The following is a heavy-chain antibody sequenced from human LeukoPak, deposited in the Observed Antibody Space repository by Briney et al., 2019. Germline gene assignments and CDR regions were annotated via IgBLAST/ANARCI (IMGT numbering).Heavy chain of an antibody. D-gene: IGHD4/OR15-4a*01. Sequence: PGGSLRLSCVVSGFSFSDSYMSWARQAPERGLECISYISGSGSDINYADSVKGRFTISRDNAKNSVYLQMNSLRVEDTAIYYCARTARLYDYWGQGTQVTVSS. CDR2: ISGSGSDI. CDR1: GFSFSDSY. CDR3: ARTARLYDY. V-gene: IGHV3-11*01. J-gene: IGHJ4*02.